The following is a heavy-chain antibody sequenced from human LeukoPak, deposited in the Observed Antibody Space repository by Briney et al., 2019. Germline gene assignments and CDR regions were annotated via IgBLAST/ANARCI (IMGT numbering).Heavy chain of an antibody. CDR3: ARVGGYDSAGWFDP. CDR1: GGSISSYY. Sequence: TSETLSLTCTVSGGSISSYYWSWIRQPPGKGLEWIGYIYYSGSTNYSPSLKSRVTISVDTSKNQFSLKLSSVTAADTAVYYCARVGGYDSAGWFDPWGQGTLVTVSS. D-gene: IGHD5-12*01. V-gene: IGHV4-59*01. CDR2: IYYSGST. J-gene: IGHJ5*02.